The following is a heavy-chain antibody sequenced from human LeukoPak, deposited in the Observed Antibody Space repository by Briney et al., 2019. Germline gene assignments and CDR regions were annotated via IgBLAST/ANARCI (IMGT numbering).Heavy chain of an antibody. Sequence: PGGSLRLSCAASGFTFSSYAMHWVRQAPGKGLEWVAVISYDGSNKYYADSVKGRFTISRDNSKNTLYLQMNSLRAEDTAVYYCARSLSGGIAAAVDYWGQGTLVTVSS. D-gene: IGHD6-13*01. V-gene: IGHV3-30*04. J-gene: IGHJ4*02. CDR1: GFTFSSYA. CDR2: ISYDGSNK. CDR3: ARSLSGGIAAAVDY.